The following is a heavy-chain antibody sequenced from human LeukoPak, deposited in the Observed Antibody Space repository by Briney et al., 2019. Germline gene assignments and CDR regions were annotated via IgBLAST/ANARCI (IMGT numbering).Heavy chain of an antibody. CDR2: IVVGSGNT. Sequence: SVKVSCKASGPTFTSSAMQWVRQARGQRLEWIGWIVVGSGNTNYAQKFQERVTITRDMSTSTAYMELSSLRSEDTAVYYCAATLRGYSGYKTLDYWGQGTLVTVSS. V-gene: IGHV1-58*02. CDR1: GPTFTSSA. J-gene: IGHJ4*02. CDR3: AATLRGYSGYKTLDY. D-gene: IGHD5-12*01.